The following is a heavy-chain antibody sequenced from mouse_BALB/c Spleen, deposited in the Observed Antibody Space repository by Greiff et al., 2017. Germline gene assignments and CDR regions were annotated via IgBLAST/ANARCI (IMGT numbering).Heavy chain of an antibody. Sequence: EVKVVESGGGLVKPGGSLKLSCAASGFTFSSYAMSWVRQTPEKRLEWVASISSGGSTYYPDSVKGRFTISRDNARNILYLQMSSLRSEDTAMYYCARGGYDEGYYAMDDWGQGTSGTVSS. CDR1: GFTFSSYA. V-gene: IGHV5-6-5*01. CDR3: ARGGYDEGYYAMDD. J-gene: IGHJ4*01. CDR2: ISSGGST. D-gene: IGHD2-14*01.